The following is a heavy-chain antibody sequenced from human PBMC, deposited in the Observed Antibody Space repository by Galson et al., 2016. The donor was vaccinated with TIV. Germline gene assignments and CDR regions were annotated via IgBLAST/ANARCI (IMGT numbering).Heavy chain of an antibody. CDR2: ISGTGEIT. CDR3: ASETTFYDGGASGTVGF. Sequence: SLRLSCAASGFTFNNYAMTWVRQAPGKGLEWVSTISGTGEITVYADSVTGRFTVSRDNSRNALYLQMSSLRPDDTAVYYCASETTFYDGGASGTVGFWGQGTLVTVSS. D-gene: IGHD2/OR15-2a*01. V-gene: IGHV3-23*01. J-gene: IGHJ4*02. CDR1: GFTFNNYA.